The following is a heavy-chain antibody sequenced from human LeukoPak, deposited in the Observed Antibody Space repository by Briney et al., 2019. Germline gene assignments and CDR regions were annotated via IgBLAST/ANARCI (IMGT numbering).Heavy chain of an antibody. CDR1: GFPFSKYA. J-gene: IGHJ4*02. Sequence: GGSLRLSCAASGFPFSKYAMTWVRQAPGKGLEWVSAISGSGGTTYYADSVKGRFTISRDNSKNTLSVQMNSLRAEDTAVYYCARDYADYVGYFFFDYWGQGTLVTVSS. CDR3: ARDYADYVGYFFFDY. D-gene: IGHD4-17*01. CDR2: ISGSGGTT. V-gene: IGHV3-23*01.